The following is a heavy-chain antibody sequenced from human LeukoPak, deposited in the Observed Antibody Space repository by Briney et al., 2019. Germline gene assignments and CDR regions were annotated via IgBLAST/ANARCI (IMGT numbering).Heavy chain of an antibody. CDR1: GCTFSSYA. Sequence: SVKVSCKASGCTFSSYAISWVRQAPGQGLEWMGGINPIFGTANYAQNFKGRVTITSDKSTSTAYMQMSSLRTEYTAVYYCARVKNYYDSSGYEGGDGFDIWGQGTMVTVSS. CDR2: INPIFGTA. J-gene: IGHJ3*02. CDR3: ARVKNYYDSSGYEGGDGFDI. V-gene: IGHV1-69*06. D-gene: IGHD3-22*01.